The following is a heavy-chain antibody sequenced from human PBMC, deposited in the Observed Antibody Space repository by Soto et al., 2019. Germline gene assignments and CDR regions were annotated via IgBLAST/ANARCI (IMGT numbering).Heavy chain of an antibody. CDR3: AKQNTIFGVVIPLYYYGMDV. J-gene: IGHJ6*02. CDR2: TSGGGDST. Sequence: GGSLRLSCAASGFTFSGYAMSWVRQAPGKGLEWVSATSGGGDSTYYADSVKGRFTISRDNSKNTLYLQMNSLTAEDTAIYYCAKQNTIFGVVIPLYYYGMDVWGQGTTVTVSS. V-gene: IGHV3-23*01. CDR1: GFTFSGYA. D-gene: IGHD3-3*01.